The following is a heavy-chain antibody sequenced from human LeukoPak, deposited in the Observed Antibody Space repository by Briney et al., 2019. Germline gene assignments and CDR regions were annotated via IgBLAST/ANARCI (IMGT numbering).Heavy chain of an antibody. CDR3: AREDVVVVPAAIPYYMDV. Sequence: PSETLSLTCTVSGYSISSGYYWGWIRQPPGKGLEWIGSIYHSGSTYYNPSHKSRVTISVDTSKNQFSLKLSSVTAADTAVYYCAREDVVVVPAAIPYYMDVWGKGTTVTVSS. CDR2: IYHSGST. J-gene: IGHJ6*03. V-gene: IGHV4-38-2*02. CDR1: GYSISSGYY. D-gene: IGHD2-2*01.